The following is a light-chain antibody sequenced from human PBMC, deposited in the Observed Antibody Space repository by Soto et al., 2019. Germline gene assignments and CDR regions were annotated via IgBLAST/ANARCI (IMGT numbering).Light chain of an antibody. J-gene: IGLJ1*01. Sequence: QSALTQPASVSGSPGQSITISCTGTSSDVGGYNYVSWYQQHPGKAPKLMIYDVSNRPSGVSNRFSGSKSGNTASLTNSGLEAEDEDDYYCSSYTSSSAFYVFGTGTKLTVL. V-gene: IGLV2-14*01. CDR3: SSYTSSSAFYV. CDR2: DVS. CDR1: SSDVGGYNY.